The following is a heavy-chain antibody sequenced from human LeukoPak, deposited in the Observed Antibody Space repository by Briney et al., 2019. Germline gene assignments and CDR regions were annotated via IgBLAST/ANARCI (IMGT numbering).Heavy chain of an antibody. CDR2: IYSRDNT. CDR3: ARESTPLRGAFDP. D-gene: IGHD3-16*01. Sequence: PGGSLRLSCAASGFTFSSYAMSWVRQAPGKGLEWVSVIYSRDNTYHADSVKGRFTISRHTSKNTLYLQMNSLRAEDTAVYYCARESTPLRGAFDPWGPGTLVTVSS. V-gene: IGHV3-53*04. J-gene: IGHJ5*02. CDR1: GFTFSSYA.